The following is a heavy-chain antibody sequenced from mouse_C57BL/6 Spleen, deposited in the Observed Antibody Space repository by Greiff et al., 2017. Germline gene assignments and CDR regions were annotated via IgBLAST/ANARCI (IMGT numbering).Heavy chain of an antibody. CDR1: GYAFSSSW. J-gene: IGHJ2*01. CDR2: IYPGDGDT. V-gene: IGHV1-82*01. CDR3: ARDSSGYSYYFDY. Sequence: QVQLQQSGPELVKPGASVKISCKASGYAFSSSWMNWVKQRPGKGLEWIGRIYPGDGDTNYNGKFKGKATLTADKSSSTAYMQLSSLTSEDSAVYVGARDSSGYSYYFDYWGQGTTLTVSS. D-gene: IGHD3-2*02.